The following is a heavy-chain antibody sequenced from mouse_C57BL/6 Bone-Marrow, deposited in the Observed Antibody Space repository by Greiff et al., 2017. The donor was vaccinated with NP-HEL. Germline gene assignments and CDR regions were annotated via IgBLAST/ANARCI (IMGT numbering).Heavy chain of an antibody. J-gene: IGHJ2*01. CDR2: ISSGGSYT. V-gene: IGHV5-6*01. D-gene: IGHD1-1*01. CDR3: ARHHYGSRGYFDY. CDR1: GFTFSSYG. Sequence: EVQRVESGGDLVKPGGSLKLSCAASGFTFSSYGMSWVRQTPDKRLEWVATISSGGSYTYYPDSVKGRFTISRDNAKNTLYLQMSSLKSEDTAMYYCARHHYGSRGYFDYWGQGTTLTVSS.